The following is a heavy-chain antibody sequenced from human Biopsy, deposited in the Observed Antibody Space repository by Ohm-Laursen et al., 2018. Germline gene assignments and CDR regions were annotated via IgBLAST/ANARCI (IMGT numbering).Heavy chain of an antibody. CDR1: GYIFNNYD. CDR2: LNPVSGNS. D-gene: IGHD1-7*01. J-gene: IGHJ5*02. V-gene: IGHV1-8*01. Sequence: LVKVSCKASGYIFNNYDITWVRQASGQGPEWIGWLNPVSGNSNFGQKFRGRVTVTSDTSISTAYMELSGLTSDDTATYYCGRAVRNQLLTDPWGQGTLVTVTS. CDR3: GRAVRNQLLTDP.